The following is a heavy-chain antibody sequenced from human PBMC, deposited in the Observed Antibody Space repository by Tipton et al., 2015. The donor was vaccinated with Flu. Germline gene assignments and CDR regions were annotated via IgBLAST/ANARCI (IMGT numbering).Heavy chain of an antibody. J-gene: IGHJ4*02. CDR1: GDSITSNNYY. Sequence: TLSLTCNVSGDSITSNNYYWNWIRQQPGKGLEWIGYIHYTGSTYYNPSLKSRVTISVDTSKNQFSLKLSSVTAADMAVYYCARDTIFGVAHWGQGTLVTVSS. D-gene: IGHD3-3*01. V-gene: IGHV4-31*03. CDR2: IHYTGST. CDR3: ARDTIFGVAH.